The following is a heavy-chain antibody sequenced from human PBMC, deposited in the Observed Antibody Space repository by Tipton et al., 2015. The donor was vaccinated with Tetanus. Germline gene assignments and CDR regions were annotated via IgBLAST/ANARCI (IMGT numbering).Heavy chain of an antibody. V-gene: IGHV3-21*01. CDR3: ASGSSLDY. D-gene: IGHD6-6*01. CDR2: ISSTTSYI. Sequence: SLRLSCVASGFTFSMFSMNWVRQAPGRGLEWVSSISSTTSYIYYSDSVKGRFTISRDNAKNSLYLQMNSLTADDTAVYFCASGSSLDYWGQGTLVTVSS. CDR1: GFTFSMFS. J-gene: IGHJ4*02.